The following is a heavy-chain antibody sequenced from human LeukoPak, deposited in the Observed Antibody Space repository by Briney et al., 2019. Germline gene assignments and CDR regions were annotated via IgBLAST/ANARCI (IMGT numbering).Heavy chain of an antibody. D-gene: IGHD2/OR15-2a*01. CDR1: GFTVSRNY. V-gene: IGHV3-66*03. J-gene: IGHJ4*02. Sequence: AGGSLRLSCAASGFTVSRNYMGWVRQAPGKGLEWVSVLYSNGNRHYADSVKGRFTISRDNSKNTLYLQMNSLRAEDTAVYYCAKPPGQPTTYYFDYWGQGTLVTVSS. CDR3: AKPPGQPTTYYFDY. CDR2: LYSNGNR.